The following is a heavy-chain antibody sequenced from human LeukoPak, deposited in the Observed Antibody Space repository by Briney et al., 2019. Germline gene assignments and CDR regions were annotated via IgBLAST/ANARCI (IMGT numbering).Heavy chain of an antibody. Sequence: PGGSLRLSCAASGFTFSSYAMSWVRQDPGKGLEWVSAISGSGGSTYYADSVKGRFTISRDNSKNTLYLQMNSLRAEDTAVYYCAKGDVAAVHFDYWGQGTLVTVSS. CDR3: AKGDVAAVHFDY. CDR2: ISGSGGST. J-gene: IGHJ4*02. CDR1: GFTFSSYA. V-gene: IGHV3-23*01. D-gene: IGHD2-15*01.